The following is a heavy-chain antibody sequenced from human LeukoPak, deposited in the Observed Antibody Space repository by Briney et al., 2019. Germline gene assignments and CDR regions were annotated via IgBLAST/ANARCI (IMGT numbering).Heavy chain of an antibody. V-gene: IGHV3-30*03. CDR2: ISYDGSNK. J-gene: IGHJ5*02. CDR1: GFTFSSYG. Sequence: SLRPSCAASGFTFSSYGMPWVRQAPGKGLEWVAVISYDGSNKYYADSVKGRFTISRDNSENTLYLQMNSLRAEDTAVYYCARRGNWFDPWGQGTLVTVSS. D-gene: IGHD3-10*01. CDR3: ARRGNWFDP.